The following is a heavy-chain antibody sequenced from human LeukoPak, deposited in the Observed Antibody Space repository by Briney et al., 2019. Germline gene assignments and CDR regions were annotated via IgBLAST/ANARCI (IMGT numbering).Heavy chain of an antibody. V-gene: IGHV3-11*01. Sequence: GGSLRLSCAASGFTFNDYYMSWIRQAPGKGLEWLSYINIGGTNTHYADSVKGRFTISRDNAKKSLYLEMNSLRAEDTAVYYCARTVTPDYWGQGTLVTVSS. J-gene: IGHJ4*02. D-gene: IGHD4-17*01. CDR3: ARTVTPDY. CDR1: GFTFNDYY. CDR2: INIGGTNT.